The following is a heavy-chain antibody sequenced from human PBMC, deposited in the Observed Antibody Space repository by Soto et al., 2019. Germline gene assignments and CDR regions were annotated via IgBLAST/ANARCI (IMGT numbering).Heavy chain of an antibody. V-gene: IGHV4-4*02. Sequence: PSETLSLTCAVSGASITSSNWCSWVRQPPGKGLEWIGEMYASGSTSYNPSLKSRLTISVDKSKNQLSLNLDSVTAADTALYYCAIETVAGRDYWGQGTLVTVS. CDR2: MYASGST. CDR1: GASITSSNW. CDR3: AIETVAGRDY. D-gene: IGHD6-19*01. J-gene: IGHJ4*02.